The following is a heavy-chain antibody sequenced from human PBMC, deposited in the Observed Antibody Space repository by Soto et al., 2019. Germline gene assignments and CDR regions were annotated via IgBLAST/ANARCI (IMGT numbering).Heavy chain of an antibody. CDR2: IWYDGSNK. D-gene: IGHD2-2*01. CDR1: GFTFSSYG. J-gene: IGHJ4*02. V-gene: IGHV3-33*01. CDR3: ARSYYCSSNSCPTNAFDY. Sequence: QVQLVESGGGVVQPGRSLRLSCAASGFTFSSYGMHWVRQAPGKGLEWVAVIWYDGSNKYYADSVKGRFTISRDNSKNTLYLQMNSLRAEDTAVYYCARSYYCSSNSCPTNAFDYWGQGTLVTVSS.